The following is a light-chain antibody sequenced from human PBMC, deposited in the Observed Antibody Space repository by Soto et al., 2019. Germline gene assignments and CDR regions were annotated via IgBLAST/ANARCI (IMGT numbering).Light chain of an antibody. CDR1: SSDVGNYKY. J-gene: IGLJ3*02. CDR3: SSYAGSNLWV. CDR2: EVS. Sequence: QSALTHSPSASGSPGQSVTISCTGTSSDVGNYKYVSWYQQHPGKAPKLMIYEVSKRPSGVPDRFSGSKSGNTASLTVSGLQVEDEADYYCSSYAGSNLWVFGGGTKLTVL. V-gene: IGLV2-8*01.